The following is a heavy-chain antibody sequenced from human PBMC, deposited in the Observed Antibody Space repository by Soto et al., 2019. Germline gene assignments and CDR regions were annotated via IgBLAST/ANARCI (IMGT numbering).Heavy chain of an antibody. CDR1: GYTFTSYG. D-gene: IGHD3-10*01. J-gene: IGHJ6*02. V-gene: IGHV1-18*01. Sequence: SVKVSCKASGYTFTSYGISWVRQAPGQGLEWMGWISAYNGNTNYAQKLQGRVTMTTDTSTSTAYMELRSLRSDDTAVYYCARWDYGSGSYYNANYYYYGMDVWGQGTTVTVSS. CDR3: ARWDYGSGSYYNANYYYYGMDV. CDR2: ISAYNGNT.